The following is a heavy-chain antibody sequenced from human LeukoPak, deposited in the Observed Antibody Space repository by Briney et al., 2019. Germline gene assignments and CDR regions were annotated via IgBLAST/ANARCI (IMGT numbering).Heavy chain of an antibody. CDR2: VYYSGST. Sequence: PSETLSLTCTVSGGSIGSSSYYWGWIRQPPGKGLDWIGSVYYSGSTYYNPSLKSRVTISVDTSKNQFSLKLSSVTAADTAVYYCARHQTHGSGSFDPWGQGTLVTVSS. CDR1: GGSIGSSSYY. CDR3: ARHQTHGSGSFDP. J-gene: IGHJ5*02. D-gene: IGHD3-10*01. V-gene: IGHV4-39*01.